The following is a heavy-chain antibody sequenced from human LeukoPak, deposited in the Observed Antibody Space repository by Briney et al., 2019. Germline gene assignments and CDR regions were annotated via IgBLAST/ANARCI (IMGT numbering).Heavy chain of an antibody. V-gene: IGHV1-69*13. D-gene: IGHD5-24*01. CDR2: IIPIFGTA. J-gene: IGHJ6*02. CDR3: ARVALGRRWLQTSYYYGMDV. Sequence: ASVKVSCKASGGTFSSYAISWVRQAPGQGLEWMGGIIPIFGTANYAQKFQGRVTITADESMSTAYMELSSLRSEDTAVFYCARVALGRRWLQTSYYYGMDVWGQGTTVTVSS. CDR1: GGTFSSYA.